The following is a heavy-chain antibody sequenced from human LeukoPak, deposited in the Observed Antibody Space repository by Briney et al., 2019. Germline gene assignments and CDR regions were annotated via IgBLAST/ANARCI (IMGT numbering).Heavy chain of an antibody. CDR3: GILRDTTGYPLWAFDV. D-gene: IGHD3-22*01. CDR2: ISNSGST. CDR1: NGSASSNS. Sequence: SETLSLTCVEPNGSASSNSGCCRSQPAGKGLEWIGRISNSGSTNYNPSLKSRVTMSLDTSKNHFSLRLSSVTTSDTAIYYCGILRDTTGYPLWAFDVWGQGTVVTVSS. J-gene: IGHJ3*01. V-gene: IGHV4-4*07.